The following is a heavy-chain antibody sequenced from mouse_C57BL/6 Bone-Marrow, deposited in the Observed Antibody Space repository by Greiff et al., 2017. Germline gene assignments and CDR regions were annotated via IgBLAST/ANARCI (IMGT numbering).Heavy chain of an antibody. J-gene: IGHJ4*01. V-gene: IGHV5-4*03. Sequence: EVKLMESGGGLVKPGGSLKLSCAASGFTFSSYAMSWVRQTPEKRLEWVATISDGGSYTYYPDNVKGRLTISRDNAKNNLYLQMSHLKSEDTAMYYCARARLRAMDYWGQGTSVTVSS. CDR2: ISDGGSYT. CDR1: GFTFSSYA. D-gene: IGHD3-2*02. CDR3: ARARLRAMDY.